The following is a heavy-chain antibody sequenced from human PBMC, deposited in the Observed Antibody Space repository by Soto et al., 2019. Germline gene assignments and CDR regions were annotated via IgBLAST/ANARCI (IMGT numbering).Heavy chain of an antibody. CDR3: AKAESILADMDV. V-gene: IGHV3-30*18. CDR1: GFTFSSYG. D-gene: IGHD3-9*01. J-gene: IGHJ6*02. CDR2: ISYDGSNK. Sequence: GGSLRLSCAASGFTFSSYGMHWVRQAPGKGLEWVAVISYDGSNKYYADSVKGRFTISRDNSKNTLYLQMNSLRAEDTAVYYCAKAESILADMDVWGQGTTVTVSS.